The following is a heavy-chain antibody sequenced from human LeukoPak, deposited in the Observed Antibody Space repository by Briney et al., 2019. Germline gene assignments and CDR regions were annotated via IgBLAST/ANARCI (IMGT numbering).Heavy chain of an antibody. CDR2: ISAYNGNT. CDR3: ARVHYYDSSGYRYYFDY. CDR1: GYTFTSYG. J-gene: IGHJ4*02. D-gene: IGHD3-22*01. Sequence: ASVKVSCKASGYTFTSYGISWVRQAPGQGLEWMGWISAYNGNTNYAQKLQGRVTMTTDTSTSTAYMELRSLRSDDTAVYYCARVHYYDSSGYRYYFDYWGQGTLVTVSS. V-gene: IGHV1-18*01.